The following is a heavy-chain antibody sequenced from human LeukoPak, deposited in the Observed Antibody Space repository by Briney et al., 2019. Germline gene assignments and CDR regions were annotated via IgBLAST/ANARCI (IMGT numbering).Heavy chain of an antibody. Sequence: GGSLRLSCAASGFTFSSYAMSWVRQAPGKGLEWVSSISASGESTYYADSVKGRFTISRDNAKNTLYLQMNTLRAEDTAVYYCASGHKTNLSYWGQGTLVTVSS. CDR2: ISASGEST. CDR3: ASGHKTNLSY. V-gene: IGHV3-23*01. J-gene: IGHJ4*02. D-gene: IGHD6-25*01. CDR1: GFTFSSYA.